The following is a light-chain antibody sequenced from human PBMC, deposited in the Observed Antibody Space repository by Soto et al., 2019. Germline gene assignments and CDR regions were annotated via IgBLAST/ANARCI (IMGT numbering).Light chain of an antibody. CDR2: DVT. CDR1: SSDVGGYNC. Sequence: QSALTQPASVSGSPGQSITLSCTGTSSDVGGYNCVSWYQQYPGKAPKLMIHDVTNRPSGVSNRFSGSKSGITASLTISGLQAEDEADYYCSSYTSTSCYVFGTGTKVTVL. J-gene: IGLJ1*01. V-gene: IGLV2-14*01. CDR3: SSYTSTSCYV.